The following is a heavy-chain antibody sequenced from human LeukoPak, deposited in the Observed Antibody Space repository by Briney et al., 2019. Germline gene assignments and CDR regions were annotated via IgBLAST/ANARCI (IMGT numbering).Heavy chain of an antibody. CDR2: FDPEDGET. V-gene: IGHV1-24*01. Sequence: EASVKVSCKVSGYTLTELSMHWVRQAPGKGLEWMGGFDPEDGETIYAQKFQGRVTMTEDTSTDTAYMELSSLRSEDTAVYYCATPSREIVGYYYMDVWGKGTTVTVSS. J-gene: IGHJ6*03. D-gene: IGHD1-26*01. CDR3: ATPSREIVGYYYMDV. CDR1: GYTLTELS.